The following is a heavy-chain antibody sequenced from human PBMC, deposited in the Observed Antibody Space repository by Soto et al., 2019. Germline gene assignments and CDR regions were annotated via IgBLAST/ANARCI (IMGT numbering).Heavy chain of an antibody. CDR2: IIPIFGTA. D-gene: IGHD3-22*01. V-gene: IGHV1-69*06. Sequence: QVQLVQSGAEVKKPGSSVKVSCKASGGTFSSYAISWVREAPGQGLEWMGGIIPIFGTANYAQKFQGRVTITADKSTSTAYMELSSLRSEDTAVYYCARAPPYYYDSSGYDLYGMDVWGQGTTVTVSS. CDR1: GGTFSSYA. J-gene: IGHJ6*02. CDR3: ARAPPYYYDSSGYDLYGMDV.